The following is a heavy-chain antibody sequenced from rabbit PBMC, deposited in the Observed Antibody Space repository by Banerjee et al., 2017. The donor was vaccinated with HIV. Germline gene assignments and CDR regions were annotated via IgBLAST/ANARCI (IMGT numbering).Heavy chain of an antibody. CDR1: GFSFSSTYD. J-gene: IGHJ3*01. V-gene: IGHV1S40*01. D-gene: IGHD4-2*01. Sequence: QSLEESGGDLVQPEGSLTLTCTASGFSFSSTYDMCWVRQAPGKGLEWIGCIVTGSGSTYYASWAKGRFTISKTSSTTVTLQMTSLTAADTATYFCARKYAGGTYATDFWGQGTLVTVS. CDR2: IVTGSGST. CDR3: ARKYAGGTYATDF.